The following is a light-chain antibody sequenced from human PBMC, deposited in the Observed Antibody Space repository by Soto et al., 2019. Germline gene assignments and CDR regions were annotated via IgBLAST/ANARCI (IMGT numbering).Light chain of an antibody. J-gene: IGKJ1*01. CDR1: QTIRSNY. V-gene: IGKV3-20*01. CDR2: GAS. CDR3: QQYGSSPWT. Sequence: ETVLTQSPGTLSLSPGERATLSCRASQTIRSNYLAWYRQTPGQAPRLLIYGASNRAPGIADRFSGSGSGTDFTLIISRLEPEDFALYYCQQYGSSPWTFAQGTKVEIK.